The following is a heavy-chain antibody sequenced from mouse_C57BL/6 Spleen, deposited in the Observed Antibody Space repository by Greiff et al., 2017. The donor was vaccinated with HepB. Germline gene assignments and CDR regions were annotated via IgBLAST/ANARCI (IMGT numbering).Heavy chain of an antibody. V-gene: IGHV1-82*01. Sequence: QVQLKQSGPELVKPGASVKISCKASGYAFSSSWMNWVKQRPGKGLEWIGRIYPGDGDTNYNGKFKGKATLTADKSSSTAYMQLSSLTSEDSAVYFCASSITTVGSLYFDYWGQGTTLTVSS. J-gene: IGHJ2*01. CDR3: ASSITTVGSLYFDY. CDR1: GYAFSSSW. D-gene: IGHD1-1*01. CDR2: IYPGDGDT.